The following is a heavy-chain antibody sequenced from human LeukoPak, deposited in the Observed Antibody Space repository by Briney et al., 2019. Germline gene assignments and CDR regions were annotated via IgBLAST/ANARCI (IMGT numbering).Heavy chain of an antibody. CDR3: AREARVGRGYCSGGSCYSDLGGYYYYYMDV. J-gene: IGHJ6*03. Sequence: VASVKVSCKASGGTFSSYAISWVRQAPGQGLEWMGGIIPIFGTANYAQKFQGRVTITADKSTSTAYMELSSLRSEDTAVYYCAREARVGRGYCSGGSCYSDLGGYYYYYMDVWGKGTTVTVSS. V-gene: IGHV1-69*06. D-gene: IGHD2-15*01. CDR2: IIPIFGTA. CDR1: GGTFSSYA.